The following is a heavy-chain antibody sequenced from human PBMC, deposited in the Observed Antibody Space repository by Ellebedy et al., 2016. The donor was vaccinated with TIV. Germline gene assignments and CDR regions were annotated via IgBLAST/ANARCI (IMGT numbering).Heavy chain of an antibody. Sequence: AASVKVSCKASGYTFTGYYMHWVRQAPGQGLEWMGWINPNSGGTNYAQKFQGRVTMTRDTSISTAYMELSRLRSDDTAVYYCAREKSYYYGSGSWDYWGQGTLVTVSS. CDR3: AREKSYYYGSGSWDY. J-gene: IGHJ4*02. CDR2: INPNSGGT. CDR1: GYTFTGYY. V-gene: IGHV1-2*02. D-gene: IGHD3-10*01.